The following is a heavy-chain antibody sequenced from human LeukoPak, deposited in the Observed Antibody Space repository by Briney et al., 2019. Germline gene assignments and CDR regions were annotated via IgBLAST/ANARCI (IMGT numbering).Heavy chain of an antibody. CDR3: LYDFWSTTTDWFDP. Sequence: PGGSLKLSCAASGFTFSGSSIHWARQASGKGLEWVGRIRNKANNYATAYAASVKGRFTISRDDSKNTAYLQMSSLKTEDTAVYYCLYDFWSTTTDWFDPWGQGTLVTVSS. V-gene: IGHV3-73*01. CDR1: GFTFSGSS. CDR2: IRNKANNYAT. D-gene: IGHD3-3*01. J-gene: IGHJ5*02.